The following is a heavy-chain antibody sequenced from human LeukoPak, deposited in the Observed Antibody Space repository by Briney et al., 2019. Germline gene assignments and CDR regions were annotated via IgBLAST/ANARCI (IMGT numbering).Heavy chain of an antibody. CDR3: ARITLQGPYGMDV. D-gene: IGHD3-16*01. CDR2: ISSSGSTI. J-gene: IGHJ6*02. Sequence: GGSLRLSCAASGFTFSDYYMSWIRQAPGKGLEWVSYISSSGSTIYYADSVKGRFTISRDNAKNSLYLQMNSVRAEDTAVYYCARITLQGPYGMDVWGQGTTVTVSS. V-gene: IGHV3-11*04. CDR1: GFTFSDYY.